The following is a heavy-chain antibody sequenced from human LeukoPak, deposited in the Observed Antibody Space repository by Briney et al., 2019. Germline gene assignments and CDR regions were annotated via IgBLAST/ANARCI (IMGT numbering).Heavy chain of an antibody. V-gene: IGHV4-34*01. J-gene: IGHJ3*02. CDR3: ARSGYYYDSSGYSIDAFDI. D-gene: IGHD3-22*01. CDR2: VSHTGSS. CDR1: GGSISSYY. Sequence: KPSETLSLTCTVSGGSISSYYWSWIRQPLGKGLEWIGEVSHTGSSNYNPSLKSRVTISADTSKNQFSLRLSSLNAADTAVYYCARSGYYYDSSGYSIDAFDIWGQGTMVTVSS.